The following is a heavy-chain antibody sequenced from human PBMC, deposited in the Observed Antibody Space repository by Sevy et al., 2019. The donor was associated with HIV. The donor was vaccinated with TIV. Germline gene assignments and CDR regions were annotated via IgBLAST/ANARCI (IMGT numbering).Heavy chain of an antibody. CDR3: ARGRSPKRLPLLYSGYDHMTAHFFDY. V-gene: IGHV4-34*01. J-gene: IGHJ4*02. CDR2: VDHSGGT. Sequence: SENLSLTCAVYGESVSSSYWTWIRQPPGGGLDWVGEVDHSGGTSYNASIKSRATVSLDTSKRQFSLKLNSVTAAETAVYFCARGRSPKRLPLLYSGYDHMTAHFFDYWGQGALVTVSS. D-gene: IGHD5-12*01. CDR1: GESVSSSY.